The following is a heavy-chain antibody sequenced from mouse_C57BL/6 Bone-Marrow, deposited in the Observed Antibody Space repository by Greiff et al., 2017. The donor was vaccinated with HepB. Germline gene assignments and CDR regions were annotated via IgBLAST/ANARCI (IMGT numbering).Heavy chain of an antibody. D-gene: IGHD1-1*01. CDR1: GYTFTDYY. V-gene: IGHV1-76*01. J-gene: IGHJ1*03. Sequence: VQLQQSGAELVRPGASVKLSCKASGYTFTDYYINWVKQRPGQGLEWIARIYPGSGNTYYNEKFKGKATLTAEKSSSTAYMQLSSLTSEDSAVYFCVYGSSYPYWYFDVWGTGTTVTVSS. CDR3: VYGSSYPYWYFDV. CDR2: IYPGSGNT.